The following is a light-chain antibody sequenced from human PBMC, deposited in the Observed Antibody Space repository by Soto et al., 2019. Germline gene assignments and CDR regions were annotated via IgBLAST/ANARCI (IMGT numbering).Light chain of an antibody. CDR1: QSVLYSSNNKNY. J-gene: IGKJ2*01. CDR2: WAS. V-gene: IGKV4-1*01. CDR3: QQYYDTPYT. Sequence: DIVMTQSPDSLAVSLGERAAINCKSSQSVLYSSNNKNYLAWYQHKPGQPPKPLLYWASTRESGVPDRFSGSGSGTDFTLTISSLQAEDVAVYYCQQYYDTPYTFGQGTKVEIK.